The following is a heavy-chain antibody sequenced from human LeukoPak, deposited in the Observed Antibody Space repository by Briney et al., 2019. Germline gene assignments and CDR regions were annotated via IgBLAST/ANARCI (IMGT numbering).Heavy chain of an antibody. CDR2: IYHSGST. V-gene: IGHV4-30-2*01. CDR3: ARRELLLDAFDI. CDR1: GGSISSGGYY. J-gene: IGHJ3*02. Sequence: KPSETLSLTCTVSGGSISSGGYYWSWIRQPPGKGLEWIGYIYHSGSTYYDPSLKSRVTMSVDRSKNQFSLKLSSVTAADTAVYYCARRELLLDAFDIWGQGTMVTVSS. D-gene: IGHD2-15*01.